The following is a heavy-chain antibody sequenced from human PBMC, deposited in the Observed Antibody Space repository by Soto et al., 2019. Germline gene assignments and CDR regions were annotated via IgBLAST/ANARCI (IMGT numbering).Heavy chain of an antibody. CDR3: AKDRVTALFDY. J-gene: IGHJ4*02. CDR2: ISYDGSNK. CDR1: GFTFSSYG. V-gene: IGHV3-30*18. D-gene: IGHD2-21*02. Sequence: QVQLVESGGGVVQPGRSLRLSCAASGFTFSSYGMHWVRQAPGKGLEWVAVISYDGSNKYYADSVKGRFTISRDNSKNTLYLQTNSLRAEDTAVYYCAKDRVTALFDYWGQGTLVTVSS.